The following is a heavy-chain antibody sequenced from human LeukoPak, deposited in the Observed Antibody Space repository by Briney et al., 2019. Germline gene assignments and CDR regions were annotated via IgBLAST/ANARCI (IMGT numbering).Heavy chain of an antibody. CDR3: ARGHIGP. J-gene: IGHJ5*02. CDR2: INHGGST. Sequence: PSETLSLTCAVYGGSFSDSYWSWIRQPPGKGLEWIGEINHGGSTKFNPSLKSRVTISLDTSRNQFSLKVNSVTAADTAVYYCARGHIGPWGQGTLVTVSS. CDR1: GGSFSDSY. D-gene: IGHD2-21*01. V-gene: IGHV4-34*01.